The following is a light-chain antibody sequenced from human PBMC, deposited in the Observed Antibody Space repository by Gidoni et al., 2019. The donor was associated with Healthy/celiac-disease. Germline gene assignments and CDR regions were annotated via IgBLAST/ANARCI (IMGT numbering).Light chain of an antibody. CDR2: GKN. Sequence: SSELTQDPAVSVALGQTVRITCQGDSLRSYDASWYQQKPGQAPVLVIYGKNNRPSGIPDRFSGSSSGKTASLTITGAQAEDEADYYCNSRDSSGNHLGVFGGGTKRTVL. CDR1: SLRSYD. V-gene: IGLV3-19*01. CDR3: NSRDSSGNHLGV. J-gene: IGLJ2*01.